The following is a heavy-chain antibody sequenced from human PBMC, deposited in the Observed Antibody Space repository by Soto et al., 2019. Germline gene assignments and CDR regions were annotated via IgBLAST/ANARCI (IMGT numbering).Heavy chain of an antibody. V-gene: IGHV4-59*08. CDR2: IYHSGSS. Sequence: SETLSLTCTVSGGSISSYYWSWIRQPPGKGLEWIGYIYHSGSSNYNPSLKSRVTILLDTSKNQLSLKLSSVTAADTAVYYCAIQRSVLLTPWWFDPWGQGTLVTVSS. CDR3: AIQRSVLLTPWWFDP. J-gene: IGHJ5*02. D-gene: IGHD1-26*01. CDR1: GGSISSYY.